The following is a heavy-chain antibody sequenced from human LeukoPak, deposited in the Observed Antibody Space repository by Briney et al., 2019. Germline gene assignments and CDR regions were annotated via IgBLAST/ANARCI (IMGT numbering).Heavy chain of an antibody. CDR3: ARIVTHDYGDLDY. CDR2: IIPIFGTA. V-gene: IGHV1-69*13. D-gene: IGHD4-17*01. Sequence: SVKVSCKASGGTFSSYAISWVRQAPGQGLEWMGGIIPIFGTANYAQKFQSRVTITADESTSTAYMELSSLRSEDTAVYYCARIVTHDYGDLDYWGQGTLVTVSS. CDR1: GGTFSSYA. J-gene: IGHJ4*02.